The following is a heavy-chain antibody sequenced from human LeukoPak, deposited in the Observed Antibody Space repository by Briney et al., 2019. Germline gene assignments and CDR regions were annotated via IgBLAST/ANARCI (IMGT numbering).Heavy chain of an antibody. CDR2: ISGDGGIT. J-gene: IGHJ6*02. D-gene: IGHD3-10*01. Sequence: GGSLRLSCAASGFTFDDFAMPWVRQAPGKGLEWVSLISGDGGITYSADSVKGRFTISRDSSENSLYFQMNSLRTEDTALYYCVKGLLWFPGLVYDDYGMDVWGQGTTVTASS. CDR1: GFTFDDFA. CDR3: VKGLLWFPGLVYDDYGMDV. V-gene: IGHV3-43*02.